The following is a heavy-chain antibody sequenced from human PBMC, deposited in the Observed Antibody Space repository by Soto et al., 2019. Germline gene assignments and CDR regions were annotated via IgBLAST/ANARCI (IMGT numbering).Heavy chain of an antibody. CDR2: IDPSDSQT. Sequence: GESLKISCKGSGYSSARYWITWVRQKPGKGLEWMGRIDPSDSQTYYSPSFRGHVTISVTKSITTVFLPWSSLRASDTAMYYCARQIYDSDTGPNFQYYFDSWGQGTPVTVSS. J-gene: IGHJ4*02. CDR3: ARQIYDSDTGPNFQYYFDS. CDR1: GYSSARYW. D-gene: IGHD3-22*01. V-gene: IGHV5-10-1*01.